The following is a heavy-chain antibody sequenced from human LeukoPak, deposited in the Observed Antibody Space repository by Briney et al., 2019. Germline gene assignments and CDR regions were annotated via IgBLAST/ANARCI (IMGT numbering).Heavy chain of an antibody. Sequence: GRSLRLSCAASGFTFSSCGMHWVRQAPGKGLEWVAVIWYDGSNKYYADSVKGRFTISRDNSKNTLYLQMNSLRAEDTAVYYCARDSLGGYCSGGSCYLDYWGQGTLVTVSS. J-gene: IGHJ4*02. CDR2: IWYDGSNK. CDR3: ARDSLGGYCSGGSCYLDY. V-gene: IGHV3-33*01. D-gene: IGHD2-15*01. CDR1: GFTFSSCG.